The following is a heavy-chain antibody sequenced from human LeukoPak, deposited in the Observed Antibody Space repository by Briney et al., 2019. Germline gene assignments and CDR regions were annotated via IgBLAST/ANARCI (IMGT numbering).Heavy chain of an antibody. Sequence: PSETLSLTCTVSGGSISSSSYYWDWIRQPPGKGLEWIGSIYYSGKTYYNASLRSRVTISVDTSKNQFSLKLSSMTAADTAVYYCARGRGSSTWSVEYFQHWGQGILVTVSS. J-gene: IGHJ1*01. CDR1: GGSISSSSYY. D-gene: IGHD6-13*01. CDR2: IYYSGKT. V-gene: IGHV4-39*07. CDR3: ARGRGSSTWSVEYFQH.